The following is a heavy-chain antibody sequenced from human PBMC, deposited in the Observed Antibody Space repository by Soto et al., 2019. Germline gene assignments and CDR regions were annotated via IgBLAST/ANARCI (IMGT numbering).Heavy chain of an antibody. CDR1: GFTLSDYV. Sequence: QVQLVESGGGVVQPGTSLRLSCAASGFTLSDYVMHWVRQAPGKGLEWVALISSDGSNKFYADSVRGRFTISRDISKNLLYLQMSSLRPEDTAVYHCASTGKLYRAGYYWGQGTLVTVSS. J-gene: IGHJ4*02. CDR3: ASTGKLYRAGYY. D-gene: IGHD1-26*01. CDR2: ISSDGSNK. V-gene: IGHV3-30-3*01.